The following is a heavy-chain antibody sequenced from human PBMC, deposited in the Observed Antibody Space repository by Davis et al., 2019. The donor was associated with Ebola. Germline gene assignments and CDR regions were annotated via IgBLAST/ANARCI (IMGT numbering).Heavy chain of an antibody. CDR1: GDSVSSAG. CDR3: ARGWLRTGLDI. D-gene: IGHD5-24*01. V-gene: IGHV6-1*01. Sequence: HSQTLSLTCAISGDSVSSAGWNWIRQSPSRGLEWLGRKYYTSKWYNHYAASVKSRTTINADTSKNQFSLQLNSVTPEDTAVYYCARGWLRTGLDIWGQGTMVIVSS. J-gene: IGHJ3*02. CDR2: KYYTSKWYN.